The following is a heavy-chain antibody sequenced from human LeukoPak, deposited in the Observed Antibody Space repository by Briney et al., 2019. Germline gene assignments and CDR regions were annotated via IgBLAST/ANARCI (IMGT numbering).Heavy chain of an antibody. CDR3: AGSSSNSEYDY. J-gene: IGHJ4*02. CDR1: GYSFTNYW. CDR2: IYPGDSHT. V-gene: IGHV5-51*01. Sequence: GEYLKISCKGSGYSFTNYWIGWVRQMPGKGLEWMEIIYPGDSHTRYSPSFQGQVTISADKSISTAYLQWSSLKASDTAMYYCAGSSSNSEYDYWGQGTLVTVSS. D-gene: IGHD2-2*01.